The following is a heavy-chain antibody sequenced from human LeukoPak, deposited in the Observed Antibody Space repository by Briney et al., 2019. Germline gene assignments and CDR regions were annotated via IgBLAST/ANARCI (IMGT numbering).Heavy chain of an antibody. CDR2: ISGSGGST. V-gene: IGHV3-23*01. CDR3: AKDYYGSGSYLSNDY. D-gene: IGHD3-10*01. Sequence: PGGSLRLSCAASGFTVSSNYMSWVRQAPGKGLEWVPAISGSGGSTYYADSVKGRFTISRDNSKNTLYLQMNSLRAEDTAVYYCAKDYYGSGSYLSNDYWGQGTLVTVSS. CDR1: GFTVSSNY. J-gene: IGHJ4*02.